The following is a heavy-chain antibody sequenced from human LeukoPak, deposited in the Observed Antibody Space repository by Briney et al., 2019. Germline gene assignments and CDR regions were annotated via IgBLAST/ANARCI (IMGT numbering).Heavy chain of an antibody. CDR3: AKGVDTAMVFAFDI. D-gene: IGHD5-18*01. J-gene: IGHJ3*02. Sequence: GGSLRLSCAASGFTFSSYWMSWVRQAPGKGLEWVANIKQDGSEKYYVDSVKGRFTISRDNAKNSLYLQMNSLRAEDTAVYYCAKGVDTAMVFAFDIWGQGTMVTVSS. CDR2: IKQDGSEK. V-gene: IGHV3-7*03. CDR1: GFTFSSYW.